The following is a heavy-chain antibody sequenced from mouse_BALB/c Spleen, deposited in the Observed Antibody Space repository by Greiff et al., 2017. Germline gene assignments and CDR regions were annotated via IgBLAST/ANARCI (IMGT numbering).Heavy chain of an antibody. CDR1: GYSITSEYA. CDR3: ARWFDY. Sequence: EVQLQESGPGLVKPSQSLSLSCTVTGYSITSEYAWYWIRQLPGNKLEWMGYIRYSGGTSYNPSIKSRISITRDTSKNQFFLQLNSVTTEDTATYYCARWFDYWGQGTTLTVSS. CDR2: IRYSGGT. J-gene: IGHJ2*01. V-gene: IGHV3-2*02.